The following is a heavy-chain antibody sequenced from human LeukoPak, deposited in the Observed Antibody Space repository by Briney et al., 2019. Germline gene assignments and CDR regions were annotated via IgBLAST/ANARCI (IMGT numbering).Heavy chain of an antibody. CDR2: INHSGST. CDR3: ARDSSGWYHWFDP. Sequence: SETLSLTCAVYGGSFSGYYWSWIRQPPGKGLEWIGEINHSGSTNYNPSLKSRVAISVDTSKNQFSLKLSSVTAADTAVYYCARDSSGWYHWFDPWGQGTLVTVSS. D-gene: IGHD6-19*01. V-gene: IGHV4-34*01. CDR1: GGSFSGYY. J-gene: IGHJ5*02.